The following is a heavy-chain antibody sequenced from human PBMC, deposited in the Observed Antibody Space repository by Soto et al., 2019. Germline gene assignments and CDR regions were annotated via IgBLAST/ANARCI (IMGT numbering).Heavy chain of an antibody. Sequence: SETLSLTCIVSGESISGSSYYWGWIRQPPGKGLEWIGSIYYSGRTYYNPSFKSRVTISMDTSKNQLYLKRSTVTATDTAVYYCARQRTTVVTQAYFDHWCQGALVTVSS. CDR3: ARQRTTVVTQAYFDH. CDR1: GESISGSSYY. J-gene: IGHJ4*02. V-gene: IGHV4-39*01. CDR2: IYYSGRT. D-gene: IGHD2-21*02.